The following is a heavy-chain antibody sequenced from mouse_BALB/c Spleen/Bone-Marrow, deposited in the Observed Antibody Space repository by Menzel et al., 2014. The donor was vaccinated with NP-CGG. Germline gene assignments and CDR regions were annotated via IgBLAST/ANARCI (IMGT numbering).Heavy chain of an antibody. D-gene: IGHD2-14*01. CDR2: ISGGGSYT. CDR1: GFTFSSYG. J-gene: IGHJ4*01. CDR3: ARGHYRYDAYAMDY. V-gene: IGHV5-9-2*01. Sequence: EVHLVESGGGLVKPGGSLKLSCAASGFTFSSYGMSWVRQTPEKRLEWVATISGGGSYTYYPDSVKGRFTISRDNAKNNLYLQMSSLRSEDTALYYCARGHYRYDAYAMDYWGQGTSVTVSS.